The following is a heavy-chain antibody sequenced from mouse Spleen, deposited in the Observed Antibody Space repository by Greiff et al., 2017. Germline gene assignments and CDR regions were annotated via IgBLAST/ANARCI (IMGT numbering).Heavy chain of an antibody. CDR2: ISSGGSYT. Sequence: EVNLVESGGGLVKPGGSLKLSCAASGFTFSSYAMSWVRQTPEKRLEWVATISSGGSYTYYPDSVKGRFTISRDNAKNTLYLQMSSLRSEDTAMYYCARNSDYYGSSYDWYFDVWGAGTTVTVSS. CDR3: ARNSDYYGSSYDWYFDV. CDR1: GFTFSSYA. D-gene: IGHD1-1*01. J-gene: IGHJ1*01. V-gene: IGHV5-9-1*01.